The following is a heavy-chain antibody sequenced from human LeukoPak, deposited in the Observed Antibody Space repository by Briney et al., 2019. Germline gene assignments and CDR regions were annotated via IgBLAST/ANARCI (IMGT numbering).Heavy chain of an antibody. V-gene: IGHV3-23*01. CDR3: ARGGPSGSYFDD. CDR1: GFTFSNYA. Sequence: PRGSLRLSCAASGFTFSNYAMGSVRQAPGKGLELVLSISRSADNTYHAASVKGRFTISRDNPNNTLYLQMYSLRAEDTALYYCARGGPSGSYFDDWGQGTLVTVS. D-gene: IGHD1-26*01. CDR2: ISRSADNT. J-gene: IGHJ4*02.